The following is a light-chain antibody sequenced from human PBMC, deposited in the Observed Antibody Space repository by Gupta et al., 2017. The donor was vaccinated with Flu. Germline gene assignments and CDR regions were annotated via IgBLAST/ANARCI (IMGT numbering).Light chain of an antibody. CDR3: SSYTTSCTKV. CDR1: ISDLGTYNY. J-gene: IGLJ2*01. V-gene: IGLV2-14*03. Sequence: TISDLGTYNYCSWYQQHPSKAPKLIICDVSNRPSRISNRFSGSQSGYTASLTISGLQAEDEADYYCSSYTTSCTKVFGGVTRLTVL. CDR2: DVS.